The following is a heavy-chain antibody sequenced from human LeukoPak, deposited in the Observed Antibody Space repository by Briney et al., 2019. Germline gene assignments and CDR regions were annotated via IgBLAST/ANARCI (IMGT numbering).Heavy chain of an antibody. Sequence: PGGSLRLSCGVSGFIFSDYWMNWVRQAPGKGLEWVASIKQDGGEKSYVDSVKGRFTISRDNAKNSLYSQMSSLRAEDTAVYYCARDGTAAGLYFDLWGQGTPVTVSS. J-gene: IGHJ4*01. D-gene: IGHD6-13*01. CDR2: IKQDGGEK. V-gene: IGHV3-7*01. CDR1: GFIFSDYW. CDR3: ARDGTAAGLYFDL.